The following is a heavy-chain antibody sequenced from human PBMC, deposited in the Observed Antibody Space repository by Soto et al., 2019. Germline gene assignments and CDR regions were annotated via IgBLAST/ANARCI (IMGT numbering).Heavy chain of an antibody. CDR1: GFTFSSYS. CDR3: ARDIRDDYIWGSYRHHYFDY. J-gene: IGHJ4*02. CDR2: ISSSSSYI. V-gene: IGHV3-21*01. Sequence: GGSLRLSCAASGFTFSSYSMNWVRQAPGKGLEWVSSISSSSSYIYYADSVKGRFTISRDNAKNSLYLQMNSLRAEDTAVYYCARDIRDDYIWGSYRHHYFDYWGQGTLVTVSS. D-gene: IGHD3-16*02.